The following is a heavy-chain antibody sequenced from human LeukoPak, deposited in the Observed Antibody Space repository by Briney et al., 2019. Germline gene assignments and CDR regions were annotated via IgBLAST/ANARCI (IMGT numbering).Heavy chain of an antibody. Sequence: GGSVRLFCAVSGFTLSSYWMSWVRQAPGKGVEGVANIKQDGSEKYYLDSVKGRFTISRDNAKNSLYLQMNSLRAEDTAVYYCARSGLGFDAFDIWGQGTMVTVSS. J-gene: IGHJ3*02. CDR1: GFTLSSYW. V-gene: IGHV3-7*01. D-gene: IGHD3-10*01. CDR2: IKQDGSEK. CDR3: ARSGLGFDAFDI.